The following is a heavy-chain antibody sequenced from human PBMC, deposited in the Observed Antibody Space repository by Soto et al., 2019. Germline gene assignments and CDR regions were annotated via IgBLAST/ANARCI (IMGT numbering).Heavy chain of an antibody. CDR3: ARARFLEWLLSRTNYYGMDV. Sequence: SQTFSETCTISGDSVFSNSAVCDWIRQSPSRGLEWLGRTYYRSKWYNDYAVSVKSRITINPDTSKNQFSLQLNSVTPEDTAVYYCARARFLEWLLSRTNYYGMDVRGQGTTVTVSS. V-gene: IGHV6-1*01. CDR1: GDSVFSNSAV. D-gene: IGHD3-3*01. CDR2: TYYRSKWYN. J-gene: IGHJ6*02.